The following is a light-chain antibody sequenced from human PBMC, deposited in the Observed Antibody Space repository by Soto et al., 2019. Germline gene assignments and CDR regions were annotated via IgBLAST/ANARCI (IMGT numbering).Light chain of an antibody. J-gene: IGKJ2*01. CDR1: QNISPF. CDR2: AAS. CDR3: QQNYTTPLT. V-gene: IGKV1-39*01. Sequence: DIQMTQSPSSLSASVGDRVTITCRASQNISPFLNWYQQRPGKAPRLLIFAASTLQSGVPSRFSGSGSGTEFTLTISSLQPEDFATYYCQQNYTTPLTFGLGTKLDI.